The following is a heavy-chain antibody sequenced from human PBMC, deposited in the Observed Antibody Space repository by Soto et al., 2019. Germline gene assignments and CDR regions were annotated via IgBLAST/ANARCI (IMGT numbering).Heavy chain of an antibody. CDR1: GFAISRGYY. CDR2: IHPSVSS. CDR3: AREKVGTTFFDN. D-gene: IGHD1-1*01. Sequence: SETLSLTCSVAGFAISRGYYWSWVRQPPGKGLEWIGSIHPSVSSYHNPSLETRVRLSIDTSKNQFTLNLTSVTAADTALYYCAREKVGTTFFDNWGKGIQVTVSS. V-gene: IGHV4-38-2*02. J-gene: IGHJ4*02.